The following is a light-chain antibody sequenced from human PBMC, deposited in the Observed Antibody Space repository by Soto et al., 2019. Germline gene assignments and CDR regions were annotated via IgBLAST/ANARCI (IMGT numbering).Light chain of an antibody. CDR2: AAS. CDR1: QSVSRY. CDR3: QQSHNTWT. V-gene: IGKV1-39*01. J-gene: IGKJ1*01. Sequence: ERTQSPSSLSALVGDRVTIACRASQSVSRYLNWYQQKPGKAPQPLIYAASSLQSGVPSRFSGSGSGTDFTLTISSLQPEDFATYYCQQSHNTWTFGQGTKVAI.